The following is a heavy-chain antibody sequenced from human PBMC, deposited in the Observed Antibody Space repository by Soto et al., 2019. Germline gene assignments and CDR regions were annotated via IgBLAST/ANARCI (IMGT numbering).Heavy chain of an antibody. CDR1: VLNFVPAY. D-gene: IGHD4-17*01. V-gene: IGHV3-11*06. Sequence: GGSXRLSGSSSVLNFVPAYIILIRQAPGKRLEWVSFISGGSDYTNYADSVRGRFTISRDNDKSSFYLQMNSLRVDDTAVYYCANINYGSMTYWGQGALV. CDR3: ANINYGSMTY. CDR2: ISGGSDYT. J-gene: IGHJ4*02.